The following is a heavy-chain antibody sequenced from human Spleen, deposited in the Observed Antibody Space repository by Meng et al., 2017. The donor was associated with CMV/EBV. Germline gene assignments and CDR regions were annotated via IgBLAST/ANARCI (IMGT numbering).Heavy chain of an antibody. CDR1: GFNFSTYS. J-gene: IGHJ6*02. CDR2: ISRTTHYI. Sequence: GESLKISCAASGFNFSTYSLNWVRQAPGKGLEWVAFISRTTHYIYYADSVKARFTISRDTAKNSVYLQMNSLRVEDTAVYYCARERDYSWGLLRYYGMDVWGQGTTVTVSS. D-gene: IGHD4-11*01. CDR3: ARERDYSWGLLRYYGMDV. V-gene: IGHV3-21*01.